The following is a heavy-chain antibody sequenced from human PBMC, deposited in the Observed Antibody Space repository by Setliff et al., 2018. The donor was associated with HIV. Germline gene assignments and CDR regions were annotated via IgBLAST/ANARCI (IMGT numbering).Heavy chain of an antibody. CDR1: GYTFTAYG. CDR2: ISTYSDET. Sequence: GASVKVSCKPSGYTFTAYGLSWVRQAPGQGLGWMGWISTYSDETSYAQKLQGRVTMTTDTSTSTAYMELRGLRFDDTAVYYCARGRSRSKDAFDIWGQGTMVT. D-gene: IGHD6-13*01. V-gene: IGHV1-18*01. CDR3: ARGRSRSKDAFDI. J-gene: IGHJ3*02.